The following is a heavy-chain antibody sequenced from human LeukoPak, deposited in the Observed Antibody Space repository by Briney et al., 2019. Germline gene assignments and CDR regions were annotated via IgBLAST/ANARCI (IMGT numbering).Heavy chain of an antibody. CDR2: MNPNSGNT. CDR1: GYTFTSYD. V-gene: IGHV1-8*01. J-gene: IGHJ6*02. D-gene: IGHD2-2*01. CDR3: ARGIVVVPAGYYYYGMDV. Sequence: ASVTVSFKASGYTFTSYDINWVRQAPGQGLEWMGWMNPNSGNTGYAQKFQGRVTMTRNTSISTAYMELSSLRTEDTAVYYCARGIVVVPAGYYYYGMDVWGQGTTVTVSS.